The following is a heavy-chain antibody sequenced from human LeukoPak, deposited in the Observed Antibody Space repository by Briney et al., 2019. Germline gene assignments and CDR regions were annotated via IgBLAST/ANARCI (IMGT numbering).Heavy chain of an antibody. CDR1: GFTFSSYG. D-gene: IGHD3-16*02. CDR2: ISYDGSNK. V-gene: IGHV3-30*03. Sequence: GGSLRLSCAASGFTFSSYGMHWVRQAPGKGLEWVAVISYDGSNKYYADSVKGRFTISRDNSKNTPYLQMNSLRAEDTAVYYCADYDYVWGSYRQGYWGQGTLVTVSS. J-gene: IGHJ4*02. CDR3: ADYDYVWGSYRQGY.